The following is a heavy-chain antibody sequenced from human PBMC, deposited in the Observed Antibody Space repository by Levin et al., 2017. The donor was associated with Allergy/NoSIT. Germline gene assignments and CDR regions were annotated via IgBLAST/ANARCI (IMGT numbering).Heavy chain of an antibody. V-gene: IGHV6-1*01. CDR2: TYYRSKWYN. CDR3: ARDPSGSSFLDYYDYGMDV. D-gene: IGHD6-6*01. CDR1: GDSVSSNSAA. Sequence: KSSETLSLTCAISGDSVSSNSAAWNWIRQSPSRGLEWLGRTYYRSKWYNDYAVSVKSRITINPDTSKNQFSLQLNSVTPEDTAVYYCARDPSGSSFLDYYDYGMDVWGQGTTVTVSS. J-gene: IGHJ6*02.